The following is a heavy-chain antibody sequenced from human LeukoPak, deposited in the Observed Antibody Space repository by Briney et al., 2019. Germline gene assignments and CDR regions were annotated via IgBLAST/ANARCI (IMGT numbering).Heavy chain of an antibody. CDR3: ARAVYGSGSYMDG. CDR2: IRFDGDNK. CDR1: GFSFSNYG. D-gene: IGHD3-10*01. J-gene: IGHJ6*03. V-gene: IGHV3-33*08. Sequence: PGGSLRLSCAAFGFSFSNYGMHWVRQAPGKGLEWVAVIRFDGDNKYYGEAVKGRFTISRNNAENKLFLLMNNLRAEDTAVYFCARAVYGSGSYMDGWGQGTTVTV.